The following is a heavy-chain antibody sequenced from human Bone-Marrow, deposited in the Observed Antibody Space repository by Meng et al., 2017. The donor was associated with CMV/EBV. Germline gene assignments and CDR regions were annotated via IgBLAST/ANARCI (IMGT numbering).Heavy chain of an antibody. CDR2: IIPIFGTA. Sequence: SVKVSCKASGGTFSSYAISWVRQAPGQGLEWMGGIIPIFGTANYAQKFQGRVTITTDESTSTAYMELSSLRSEDTAVYYCARDAYQRNLGFDYWGQGTLVIVSS. J-gene: IGHJ4*02. CDR1: GGTFSSYA. CDR3: ARDAYQRNLGFDY. D-gene: IGHD1-7*01. V-gene: IGHV1-69*05.